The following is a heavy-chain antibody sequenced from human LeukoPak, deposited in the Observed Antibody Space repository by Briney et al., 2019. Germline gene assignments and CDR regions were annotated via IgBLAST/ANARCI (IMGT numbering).Heavy chain of an antibody. V-gene: IGHV4-34*01. J-gene: IGHJ4*02. CDR3: ARGSNGTFDY. CDR2: INHSGST. CDR1: GGSFSGYY. Sequence: SETLSLTCAVYGGSFSGYYWSWIRQPPGKGLEWIGEINHSGSTNYNPSLKSRVTISVDTSKNQFSLKLSSVTAADTAVYYCARGSNGTFDYWGQGTLVIVSS. D-gene: IGHD4-11*01.